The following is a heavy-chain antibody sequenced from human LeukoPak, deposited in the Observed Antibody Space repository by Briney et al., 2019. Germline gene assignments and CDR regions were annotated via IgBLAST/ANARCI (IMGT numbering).Heavy chain of an antibody. CDR1: GGSFSGYY. D-gene: IGHD1-14*01. CDR2: INHSGST. Sequence: SETLSLTCAVYGGSFSGYYWSWIRQPPGKGLEWIGEINHSGSTNYNPSLKSRVTTSVDTSKNQFSLKLSSVTAADTAVYYCARDNHDSFYYYYGMDVWGQGTTVTVSS. J-gene: IGHJ6*02. V-gene: IGHV4-34*01. CDR3: ARDNHDSFYYYYGMDV.